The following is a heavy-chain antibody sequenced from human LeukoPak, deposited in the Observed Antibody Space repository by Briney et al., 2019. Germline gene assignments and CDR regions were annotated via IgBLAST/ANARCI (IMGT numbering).Heavy chain of an antibody. CDR1: GGSISSSSYC. V-gene: IGHV4-39*01. Sequence: SETLSLTCTVSGGSISSSSYCWAWIRQPPGKGLEWIGRICDSGTTYYNPSLESRLTMSVDTSKNQFSLKLSSVTAEDTAVYYCAVNSNYVWWGMDVWGQGTTVTVSS. J-gene: IGHJ6*02. CDR3: AVNSNYVWWGMDV. CDR2: ICDSGTT. D-gene: IGHD4-11*01.